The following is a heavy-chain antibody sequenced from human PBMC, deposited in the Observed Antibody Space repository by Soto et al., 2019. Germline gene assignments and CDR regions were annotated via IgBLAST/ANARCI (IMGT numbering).Heavy chain of an antibody. CDR2: IYYSGST. Sequence: SETLSLTCTVSGGSISSGDYYWSWIRQPPGKGLEWIGYIYYSGSTYYNPSLKSRVTISVDTSKNQFSLKLSSVTAADTAVYYCARGGHSYGWVLGYNWFDPWGQGTQVTVSS. D-gene: IGHD5-18*01. CDR3: ARGGHSYGWVLGYNWFDP. CDR1: GGSISSGDYY. J-gene: IGHJ5*02. V-gene: IGHV4-30-4*01.